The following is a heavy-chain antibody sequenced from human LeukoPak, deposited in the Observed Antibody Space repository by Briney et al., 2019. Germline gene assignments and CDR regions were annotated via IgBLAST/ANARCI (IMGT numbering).Heavy chain of an antibody. CDR3: ATMGVFEGSVDYTEY. Sequence: GGSLRLSCSASGFIFSDHWMHWVRQAPGKGLVWLSLIFTDGSEATYADAVKGRFTISRDNAKNTVYLLMNNLRVDDTAVYYCATMGVFEGSVDYTEYWGRGTLVTVSS. CDR2: IFTDGSEA. J-gene: IGHJ1*01. D-gene: IGHD3-22*01. CDR1: GFIFSDHW. V-gene: IGHV3-74*01.